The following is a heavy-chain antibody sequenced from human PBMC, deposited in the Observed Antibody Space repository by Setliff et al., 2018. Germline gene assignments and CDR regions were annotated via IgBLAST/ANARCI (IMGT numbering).Heavy chain of an antibody. CDR1: GGSINSYH. CDR3: ARLRGAFDY. Sequence: PSETLSLTCTVSGGSINSYHWNWIRQPPGKGLEWIGYIYYSGSTNYNPSLESRVTISVDTSKNQFSLRLNSATAADTAVYYCARLRGAFDYWGQGTLVTVSS. V-gene: IGHV4-59*01. D-gene: IGHD3-16*01. J-gene: IGHJ4*02. CDR2: IYYSGST.